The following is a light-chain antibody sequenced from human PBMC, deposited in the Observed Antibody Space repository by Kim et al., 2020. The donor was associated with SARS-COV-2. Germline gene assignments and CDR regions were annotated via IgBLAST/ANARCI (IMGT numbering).Light chain of an antibody. J-gene: IGLJ2*01. Sequence: SYELTQPPSVYVSPGQTASITCSGDKLGDKYACWYQQKPGQSPVLVIYQDSKRPSGIPERFSGSNSGNTATLTISGTQAMDEADYYCQAWDSTYVVFGGGTQLTVL. CDR2: QDS. CDR1: KLGDKY. V-gene: IGLV3-1*01. CDR3: QAWDSTYVV.